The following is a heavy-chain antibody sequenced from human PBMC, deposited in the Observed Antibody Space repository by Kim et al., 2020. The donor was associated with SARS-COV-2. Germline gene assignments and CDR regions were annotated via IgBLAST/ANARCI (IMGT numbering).Heavy chain of an antibody. CDR3: ARTYYYGSGSYAH. D-gene: IGHD3-10*01. Sequence: YAQKFQGRVTMTRNTSISTAYMELSSLRSEDTAVYYCARTYYYGSGSYAHWGQGTLVTVSS. V-gene: IGHV1-8*01. J-gene: IGHJ4*02.